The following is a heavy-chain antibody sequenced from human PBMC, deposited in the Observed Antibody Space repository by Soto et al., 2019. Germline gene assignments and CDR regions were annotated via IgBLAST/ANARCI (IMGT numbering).Heavy chain of an antibody. D-gene: IGHD3-22*01. V-gene: IGHV5-51*01. CDR1: GYRFTNYW. J-gene: IGHJ3*02. Sequence: PGESLKISCQAAGYRFTNYWIGWVRQMPGKGLEWMGIIYPDDSGTRYSPSFQGQVTISVDRSINTAYLQWNSLKASDIAIYYCASPFFYYDNTGPHPSDIWGQGTMVTVSS. CDR3: ASPFFYYDNTGPHPSDI. CDR2: IYPDDSGT.